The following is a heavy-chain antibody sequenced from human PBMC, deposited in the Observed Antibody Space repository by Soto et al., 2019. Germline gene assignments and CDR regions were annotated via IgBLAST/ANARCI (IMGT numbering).Heavy chain of an antibody. D-gene: IGHD3-22*01. CDR1: GFTVSSNY. V-gene: IGHV3-66*01. Sequence: GGSLRLSCAASGFTVSSNYMSWVRQAPGKGLEWVSVIYSGGSTYYADSVKGRFTISRDNSKNTLYLQMNSLRAEDTAVYYCARDQLYYNDISGRPLNAFDVWGQGTMVTVSS. J-gene: IGHJ3*01. CDR3: ARDQLYYNDISGRPLNAFDV. CDR2: IYSGGST.